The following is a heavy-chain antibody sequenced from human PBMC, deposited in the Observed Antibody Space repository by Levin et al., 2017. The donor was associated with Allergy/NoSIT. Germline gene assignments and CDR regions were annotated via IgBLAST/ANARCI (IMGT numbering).Heavy chain of an antibody. CDR1: GFTFRNYA. V-gene: IGHV3-23*01. D-gene: IGHD5-18*01. Sequence: LSLPCGASGFTFRNYAMNWVRQAPGKGLEWVSSIGDSGDKTFYADSVKGRFTISRDNSKDTLYLQMNSLRAEDTALYYCAKDRDRYGWDFDYWGQGTLVTVSS. J-gene: IGHJ4*02. CDR2: IGDSGDKT. CDR3: AKDRDRYGWDFDY.